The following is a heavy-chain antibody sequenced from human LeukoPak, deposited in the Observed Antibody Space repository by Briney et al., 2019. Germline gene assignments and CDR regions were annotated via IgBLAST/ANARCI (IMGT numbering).Heavy chain of an antibody. CDR2: IYYSGST. CDR3: ARVYGSGTCVDV. V-gene: IGHV4-31*03. D-gene: IGHD3-10*01. CDR1: GGSISSGGYY. Sequence: SQTLSLTCTVSGGSISSGGYYWSWIRQHAGKGLEWIGYIYYSGSTYYNPSLKSRVTISVDTSKNQFSLKLSSVTAADTAVYYCARVYGSGTCVDVWGKGTTVTVSS. J-gene: IGHJ6*04.